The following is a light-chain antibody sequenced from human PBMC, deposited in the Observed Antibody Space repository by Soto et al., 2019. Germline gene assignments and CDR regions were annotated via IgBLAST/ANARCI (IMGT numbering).Light chain of an antibody. CDR1: QSISPY. CDR3: QQYNGY. CDR2: AVS. J-gene: IGKJ3*01. Sequence: QMPQSPSTLSASVGDRVTITCRASQSISPYLAWYQQKPGKAPNLLIYAVSSLESGVPSRFSGSGSGTEFTLTISSLQPDDFATYYCQQYNGYFGPGTKVDIK. V-gene: IGKV1-5*01.